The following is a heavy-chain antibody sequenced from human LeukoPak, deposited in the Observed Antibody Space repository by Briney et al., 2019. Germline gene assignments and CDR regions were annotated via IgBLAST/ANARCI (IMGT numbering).Heavy chain of an antibody. CDR3: ARDHVYSGYFDY. D-gene: IGHD5-12*01. CDR2: IYYSGST. Sequence: PSETLSLTCTVSGGSISSYYWSWIRQPPGKGLEWIGYIYYSGSTNYNPSLKSRVTISVDTSKNQFSLKLSSVTAADTAVYYCARDHVYSGYFDYWGQGTLVTVSS. CDR1: GGSISSYY. J-gene: IGHJ4*02. V-gene: IGHV4-59*01.